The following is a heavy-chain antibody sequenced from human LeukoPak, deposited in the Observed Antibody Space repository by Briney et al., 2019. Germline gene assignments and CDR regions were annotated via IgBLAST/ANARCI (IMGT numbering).Heavy chain of an antibody. Sequence: PGGSLRLSYAASGFTFNTYRMNRVRPAPRKGGEWVSSIRSSSSYIYYADSVKGRFTISRDNAKNSLYLQLSSMRVEDTAVYFRARGGRFVVVEPVGTYYYYAMDVWGQGTTVTVSS. CDR3: ARGGRFVVVEPVGTYYYYAMDV. D-gene: IGHD2-2*01. V-gene: IGHV3-21*01. CDR2: IRSSSSYI. CDR1: GFTFNTYR. J-gene: IGHJ6*02.